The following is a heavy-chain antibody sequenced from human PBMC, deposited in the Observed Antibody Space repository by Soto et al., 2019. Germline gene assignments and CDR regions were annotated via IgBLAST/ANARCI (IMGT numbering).Heavy chain of an antibody. V-gene: IGHV3-30-3*01. CDR1: GFTFSSYA. CDR2: ISYDGSNK. CDR3: ARALSPVLRWFGEPNGGLYGMDV. J-gene: IGHJ6*02. Sequence: QVQLVESGGGVVQPGRSLRLSCAASGFTFSSYAMHWVRQAPGKGLEWVAVISYDGSNKYYADSVKGRFTISRDNSKNTLYLQMNSLRAEDTAVYYCARALSPVLRWFGEPNGGLYGMDVWGQGTTVTVSS. D-gene: IGHD3-10*01.